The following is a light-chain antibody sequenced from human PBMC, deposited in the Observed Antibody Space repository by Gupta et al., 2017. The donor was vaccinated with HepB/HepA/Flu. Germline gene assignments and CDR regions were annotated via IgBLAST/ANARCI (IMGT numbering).Light chain of an antibody. Sequence: EIVLTQSPATLSLSPGERATLSCRASQSVSSYLAWYQQKPGQAPRLLIYDAAHRATGLPARFSGSWCGTDVTLTSSIRDPEDFAVYYCQHHSNWPPLTFGGGTKVEIK. CDR3: QHHSNWPPLT. CDR2: DAA. CDR1: QSVSSY. V-gene: IGKV3-11*01. J-gene: IGKJ4*01.